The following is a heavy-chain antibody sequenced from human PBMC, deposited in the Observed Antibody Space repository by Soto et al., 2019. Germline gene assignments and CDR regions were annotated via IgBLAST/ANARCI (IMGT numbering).Heavy chain of an antibody. Sequence: QVQLQESGPGLVKPSETLSLICTVSGGSISTYYWSWIRQPPGKGLEWIGYIYESGSTNYNPSLMSRVTISGDTSKNQLSLKMTSVTAVDTAVYYCARCGTTTSFYYDYMDVWGKGTTVTVSS. CDR1: GGSISTYY. CDR2: IYESGST. CDR3: ARCGTTTSFYYDYMDV. V-gene: IGHV4-59*08. D-gene: IGHD1-1*01. J-gene: IGHJ6*03.